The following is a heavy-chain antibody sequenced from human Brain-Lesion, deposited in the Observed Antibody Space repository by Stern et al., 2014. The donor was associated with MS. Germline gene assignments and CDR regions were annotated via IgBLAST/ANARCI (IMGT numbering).Heavy chain of an antibody. J-gene: IGHJ4*02. CDR1: GFSLRTDGVG. CDR3: AHRRPHYASWDNGDFDY. V-gene: IGHV2-5*02. D-gene: IGHD3-3*01. CDR2: LYWANDK. Sequence: QVTLKESGPALVTPTQTLTLTCTFSGFSLRTDGVGVGWVRQPPGQALESLALLYWANDKRYSPSLRSRLTSTKDTSRNQVVLTMTNMDPVDTATYYCAHRRPHYASWDNGDFDYWGQGALVTASS.